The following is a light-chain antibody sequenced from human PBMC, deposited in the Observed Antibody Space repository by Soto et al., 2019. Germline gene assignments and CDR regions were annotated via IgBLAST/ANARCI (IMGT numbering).Light chain of an antibody. CDR1: QTISSW. J-gene: IGKJ1*01. CDR3: QHYNSYSEA. CDR2: KAS. V-gene: IGKV1-5*03. Sequence: DIQMTQSPSTLSGSVGDRVTITCRASQTISSWLAWYQQKPGKAPKLLIYKASTLKSGVPSRFSGSGSGTEFTLNIISLQTDDFATYYCQHYNSYSEAFGQGTKVELK.